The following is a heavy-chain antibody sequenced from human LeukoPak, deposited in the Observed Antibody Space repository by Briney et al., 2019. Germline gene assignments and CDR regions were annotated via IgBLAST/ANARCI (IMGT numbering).Heavy chain of an antibody. D-gene: IGHD3-10*01. Sequence: ASVKVSCKASGYTFTGYYMHWVRQAPGQGLEWMGWINPNSGGTNYAQKFQGRVTMTRDTSISTAYMELSRLRSDDTAVYYCALDMVQGVMVFQRGPTRYYMDVWGKGTTVTVSS. V-gene: IGHV1-2*02. J-gene: IGHJ6*03. CDR3: ALDMVQGVMVFQRGPTRYYMDV. CDR1: GYTFTGYY. CDR2: INPNSGGT.